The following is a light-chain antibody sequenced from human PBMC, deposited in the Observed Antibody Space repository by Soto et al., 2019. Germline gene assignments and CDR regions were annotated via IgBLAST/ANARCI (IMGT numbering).Light chain of an antibody. CDR1: QSVSSSY. J-gene: IGKJ3*01. CDR3: QQYGSSPERFT. CDR2: GAS. Sequence: EIELTQSPGTLSLSPGERATLSCRASQSVSSSYLAWYQQKPGQAPRILIYGASSRATGIPDRFSGSGSGTDFTLTISRLEPEDFAVYYCQQYGSSPERFTFGPGTKVDIK. V-gene: IGKV3-20*01.